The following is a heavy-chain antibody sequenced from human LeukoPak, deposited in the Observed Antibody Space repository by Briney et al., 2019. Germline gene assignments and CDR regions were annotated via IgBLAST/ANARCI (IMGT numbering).Heavy chain of an antibody. Sequence: SETLSHTCTVSGGSISSYYWSWIRQPAGKGLEWIGRIYTSGSTNYNPSLKSRVTMSVDTSKNQFSLKLSSVTAADTAVYYCARDKPPDSSWYGLGYYYYGMDVWGQGTTVTVSS. V-gene: IGHV4-4*07. CDR3: ARDKPPDSSWYGLGYYYYGMDV. J-gene: IGHJ6*02. D-gene: IGHD6-13*01. CDR1: GGSISSYY. CDR2: IYTSGST.